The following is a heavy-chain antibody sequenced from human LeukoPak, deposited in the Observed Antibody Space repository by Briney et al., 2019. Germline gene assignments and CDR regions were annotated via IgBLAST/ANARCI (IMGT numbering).Heavy chain of an antibody. CDR3: AKAWGYSGHDVDY. CDR1: GFTFSRYA. D-gene: IGHD5-12*01. V-gene: IGHV3-23*01. J-gene: IGHJ4*02. CDR2: FNSRGST. Sequence: GGSLRLSCAASGFTFSRYAMSWVRQAPGKGVEWVSAFNSRGSTYYADSVKGRFTISRDNSKNTVYLQMNSLRAEDTAVYYCAKAWGYSGHDVDYWGQGTLVTVSS.